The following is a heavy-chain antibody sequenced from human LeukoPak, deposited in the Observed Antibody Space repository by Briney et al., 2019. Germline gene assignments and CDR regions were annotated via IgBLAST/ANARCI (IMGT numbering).Heavy chain of an antibody. D-gene: IGHD3-10*01. V-gene: IGHV1-2*02. J-gene: IGHJ5*02. Sequence: ASVKVSCKASGYTFTDYYIHWVRQAPGQGLEWMGWTDPKSGDTNSAQKFQGRVTMTRDTSISTAYMELSRLTSDDTAEYYCTRDYYASGSYFYNWFDLWGQGTLVTVSS. CDR3: TRDYYASGSYFYNWFDL. CDR1: GYTFTDYY. CDR2: TDPKSGDT.